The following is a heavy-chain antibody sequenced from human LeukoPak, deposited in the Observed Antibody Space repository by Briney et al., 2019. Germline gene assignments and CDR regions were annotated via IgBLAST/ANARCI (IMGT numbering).Heavy chain of an antibody. Sequence: GGSLRLSCAASGFPFINNWMTWVRQAPGKGLEWVANIKHDGSEKYYLDSVKGRFTISRDSAKSSLYLQMNSLRAEDTAVYYCARVGVLEQRYRWFDARGQGTVVTVSS. CDR3: ARVGVLEQRYRWFDA. CDR1: GFPFINNW. D-gene: IGHD2-8*01. CDR2: IKHDGSEK. V-gene: IGHV3-7*05. J-gene: IGHJ5*02.